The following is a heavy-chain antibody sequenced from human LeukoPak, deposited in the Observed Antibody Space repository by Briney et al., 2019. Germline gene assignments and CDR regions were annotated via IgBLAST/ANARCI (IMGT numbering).Heavy chain of an antibody. CDR1: GGSISSGDYY. D-gene: IGHD3-10*01. Sequence: PSQTLSLTCTVSGGSISSGDYYWSWIRQPPGKGLEWIGYIYYSGSTYYNPSLKSRVTISGDTSKNQLSLKLSSVTAADTAVYYCARVRGVPRYYYYGMDVWGQGTTVTVSS. CDR3: ARVRGVPRYYYYGMDV. J-gene: IGHJ6*02. V-gene: IGHV4-30-4*01. CDR2: IYYSGST.